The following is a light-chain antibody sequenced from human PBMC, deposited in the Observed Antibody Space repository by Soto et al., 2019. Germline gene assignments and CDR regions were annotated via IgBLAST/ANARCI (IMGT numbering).Light chain of an antibody. CDR3: CSCAGSSPYVV. Sequence: QSALTQPASVSGSPGQSITISCTGTSSDVGSYNLVSWYQQHPGKAPKLMIYEGSKRPSGVSNRFSGSKSGNTASLTISGLQAEDEADYYCCSCAGSSPYVVFGGGTKVTVL. CDR2: EGS. CDR1: SSDVGSYNL. V-gene: IGLV2-23*01. J-gene: IGLJ2*01.